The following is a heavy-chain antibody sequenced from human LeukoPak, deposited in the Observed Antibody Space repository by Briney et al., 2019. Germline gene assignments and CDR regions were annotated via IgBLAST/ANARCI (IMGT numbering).Heavy chain of an antibody. CDR1: GFTFSNAW. CDR2: IKSKTDGGTT. CDR3: TAETPTDYDILTGYSPTLFDY. Sequence: PGGSLRLSCAASGFTFSNAWMNWVRQAPGKGLEWVGRIKSKTDGGTTDYAAPVKGRFTISRDDSQNTLYMHMTSLKTEDTAVYYCTAETPTDYDILTGYSPTLFDYWGQGTLVTVSS. J-gene: IGHJ4*02. D-gene: IGHD3-9*01. V-gene: IGHV3-15*07.